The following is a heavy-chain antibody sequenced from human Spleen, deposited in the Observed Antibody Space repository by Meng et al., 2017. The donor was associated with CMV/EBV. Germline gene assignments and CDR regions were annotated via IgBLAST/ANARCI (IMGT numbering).Heavy chain of an antibody. D-gene: IGHD2-2*01. CDR1: GYTFTSYD. Sequence: ASVKVSCKASGYTFTSYDINWVRQATGQGLEWMGWMNPNSGNTGYAQKFQGRVTMTRNTSISTAYMELSSLRSEDTAVYYCARDPVVGEDRGDDYWGQGTLVTVSS. J-gene: IGHJ4*02. V-gene: IGHV1-8*01. CDR2: MNPNSGNT. CDR3: ARDPVVGEDRGDDY.